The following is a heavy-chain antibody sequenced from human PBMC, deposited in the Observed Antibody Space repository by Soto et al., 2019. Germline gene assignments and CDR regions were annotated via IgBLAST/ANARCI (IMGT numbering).Heavy chain of an antibody. J-gene: IGHJ4*02. D-gene: IGHD6-19*01. V-gene: IGHV3-23*01. Sequence: TGGSLRLSCAASGFTFSSYAMSWVRQAPGKGLEWVSAISGSGGSTYYADSVKGRFTISRDNSKNTLYLQMNSLRAEDTAVYYCAKSDTGYSSGWLGNHFDYWGQGTLVTVSS. CDR2: ISGSGGST. CDR1: GFTFSSYA. CDR3: AKSDTGYSSGWLGNHFDY.